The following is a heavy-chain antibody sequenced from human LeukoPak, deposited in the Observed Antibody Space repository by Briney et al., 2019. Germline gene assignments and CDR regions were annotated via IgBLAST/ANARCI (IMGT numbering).Heavy chain of an antibody. D-gene: IGHD5/OR15-5a*01. CDR3: ANIYRSDY. CDR1: GFTFTSYD. CDR2: ISGSGGST. V-gene: IGHV3-23*01. J-gene: IGHJ4*02. Sequence: GGSLRLSCAASGFTFTSYDITWVRQAPGKGLEWVSIISGSGGSTYYADSVKGRFTISRDNSKNTLYLQMNSLRAEDTAVYYCANIYRSDYWGQGTLVTVSS.